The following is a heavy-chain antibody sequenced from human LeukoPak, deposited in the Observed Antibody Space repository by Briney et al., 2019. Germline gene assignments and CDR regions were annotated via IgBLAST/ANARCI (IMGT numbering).Heavy chain of an antibody. CDR3: ARSYCSSTSCLYYFDY. CDR1: GGTFSSYA. CDR2: INPSGGST. V-gene: IGHV1-46*01. Sequence: GASVKVSCKASGGTFSSYAISWVRQAPGQGLEWMGIINPSGGSTSYAQKFQGRVTMTRDTSTSTAYMELRSLRSDDTAVYYCARSYCSSTSCLYYFDYWGQGTLVTISS. D-gene: IGHD2-2*01. J-gene: IGHJ4*02.